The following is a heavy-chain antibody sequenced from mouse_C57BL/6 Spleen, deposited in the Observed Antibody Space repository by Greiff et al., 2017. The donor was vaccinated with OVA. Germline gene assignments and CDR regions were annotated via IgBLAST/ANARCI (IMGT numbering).Heavy chain of an antibody. V-gene: IGHV5-6*02. D-gene: IGHD2-1*01. CDR3: ARRRDGNYGGFAY. CDR1: GFTFSSYG. Sequence: EVKLMESGGDLVKPGGSLKLSCAASGFTFSSYGMSWVRQTPDKRLEWVATLSSGGSYTYYPDSVKGRFTISRDNAKNTLYLQMSSLKSEDTAMYYCARRRDGNYGGFAYWGQGTLVTVSA. J-gene: IGHJ3*01. CDR2: LSSGGSYT.